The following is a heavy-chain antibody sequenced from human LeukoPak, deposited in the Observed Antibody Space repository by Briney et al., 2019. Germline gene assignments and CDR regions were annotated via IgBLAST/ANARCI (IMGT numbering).Heavy chain of an antibody. J-gene: IGHJ6*02. V-gene: IGHV3-23*01. CDR3: AKGLYGFYYYYGMDV. CDR2: ISGSGGST. D-gene: IGHD3-10*01. Sequence: GGSLRLSCAASGFTFSSYAMSWVRQAPGKGLEWVSAISGSGGSTYYADSVKGRFTISRDNSKNTLYLQMNSLRAEDAAVYYCAKGLYGFYYYYGMDVGGQGTTVTVSS. CDR1: GFTFSSYA.